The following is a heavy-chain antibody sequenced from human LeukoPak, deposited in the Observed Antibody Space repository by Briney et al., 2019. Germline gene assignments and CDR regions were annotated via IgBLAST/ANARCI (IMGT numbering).Heavy chain of an antibody. CDR3: AKVDCSSTSCPPNRWFDP. Sequence: GGSLRLSCAASGFTFSSYAMSWVRQAPGKGLEWVSAISGRGDSTYYADSVKGRFTISRDNSKNTLYLQMNSLRAEDTAVYYCAKVDCSSTSCPPNRWFDPWGQGTLVTVSS. D-gene: IGHD2-2*01. CDR2: ISGRGDST. V-gene: IGHV3-23*01. J-gene: IGHJ5*02. CDR1: GFTFSSYA.